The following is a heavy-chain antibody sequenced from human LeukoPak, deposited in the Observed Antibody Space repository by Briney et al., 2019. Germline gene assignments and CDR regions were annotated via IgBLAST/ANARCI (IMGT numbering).Heavy chain of an antibody. CDR2: IYPNSGGT. Sequence: ASVKVSCKTSGYTFSGHYMHWVRQAPGQGLEWMGWIYPNSGGTNYAQKFQGRLTLTRDTSISTAYMQLSGLRSDDTAVYFCARVVGYGDYPFDFWGQGTLVTVSS. CDR3: ARVVGYGDYPFDF. CDR1: GYTFSGHY. J-gene: IGHJ4*02. V-gene: IGHV1-2*02. D-gene: IGHD4-17*01.